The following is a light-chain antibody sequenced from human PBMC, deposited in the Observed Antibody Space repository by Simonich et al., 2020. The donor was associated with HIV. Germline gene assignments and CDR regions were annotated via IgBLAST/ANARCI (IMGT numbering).Light chain of an antibody. CDR3: QQRCNWPPALT. J-gene: IGKJ4*01. V-gene: IGKV3-11*01. Sequence: EIVLTQSPATLSLSPGERAPLSCRASQSIGSSLAWYQTKPGQAPRLLIYDASNRATGIPARFRGSGSGTDFTLTISRLEPEDFAVYYCQQRCNWPPALTFGGGTKVKIK. CDR2: DAS. CDR1: QSIGSS.